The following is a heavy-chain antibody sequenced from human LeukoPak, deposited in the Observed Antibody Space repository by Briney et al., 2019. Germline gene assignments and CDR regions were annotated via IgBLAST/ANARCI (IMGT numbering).Heavy chain of an antibody. J-gene: IGHJ4*02. V-gene: IGHV3-53*01. CDR1: GFTVSSNS. CDR2: IYSGGNT. CDR3: ARRAGEYSHPYDY. Sequence: PGGSLRLSCTVSGFTVSSNSWSWVRQAPGKGLEWVSFIYSGGNTHYSDPVTGRFTISRDNSKNTLCLQMNSLRAEDTAIYYCARRAGEYSHPYDYWGQGTLVTVSS. D-gene: IGHD2-15*01.